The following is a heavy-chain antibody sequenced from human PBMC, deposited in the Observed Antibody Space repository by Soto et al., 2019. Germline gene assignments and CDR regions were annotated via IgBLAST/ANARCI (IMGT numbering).Heavy chain of an antibody. V-gene: IGHV4-59*12. D-gene: IGHD2-15*01. Sequence: SETLSLTCTVSGGSITSYHWSWIRQSPGKGLEWIGNIYYSGSSNYNPSLESRVTISVDTSKNQFSLRLSSVTAAGTAVYYCARDRSGGYNWFDPWGQGTPVTVSS. CDR1: GGSITSYH. CDR2: IYYSGSS. CDR3: ARDRSGGYNWFDP. J-gene: IGHJ5*02.